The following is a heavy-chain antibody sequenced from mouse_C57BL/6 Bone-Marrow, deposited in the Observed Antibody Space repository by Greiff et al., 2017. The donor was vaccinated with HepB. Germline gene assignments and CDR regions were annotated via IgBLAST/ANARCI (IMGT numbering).Heavy chain of an antibody. D-gene: IGHD2-4*01. Sequence: QVQLQQPGAELVKPGASVKLSCKASGYTFTSYWMHWVKQRPGQGLEWIGNINPSNGGTNYNEKFKSKATLTVDKSSSTAYMQLSSLTSEDSAVYYGARDYYDYPYSFDYWGQGTTLTVSA. V-gene: IGHV1-53*01. J-gene: IGHJ2*01. CDR3: ARDYYDYPYSFDY. CDR1: GYTFTSYW. CDR2: INPSNGGT.